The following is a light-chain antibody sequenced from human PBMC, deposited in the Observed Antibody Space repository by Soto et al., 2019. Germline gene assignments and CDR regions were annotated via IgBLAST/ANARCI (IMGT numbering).Light chain of an antibody. V-gene: IGKV3D-15*01. Sequence: ILMTQSPSTLSVSPGERATLSCRASQSVSSNLAWYQQKPGQAPRLLIYGASNRATGIPDRFSGSGSGTDFTLTISRLEPEDFAVYYCQQYNSPLTFGGGTKVDIK. CDR3: QQYNSPLT. J-gene: IGKJ4*01. CDR1: QSVSSN. CDR2: GAS.